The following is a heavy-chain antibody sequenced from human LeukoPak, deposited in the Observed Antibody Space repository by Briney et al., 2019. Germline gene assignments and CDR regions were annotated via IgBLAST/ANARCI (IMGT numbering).Heavy chain of an antibody. V-gene: IGHV3-48*01. D-gene: IGHD1-26*01. CDR3: ARDRRYSGSSLRLPHYYFDY. J-gene: IGHJ4*02. CDR2: IGSSSSTI. CDR1: GFTFSSYA. Sequence: PGGSLRLSCAASGFTFSSYAMSWVRQAPGKGLEWVSYIGSSSSTIYYADSVKGRFTISRDNAKNSLYLQMNSLRAEDTAVYYCARDRRYSGSSLRLPHYYFDYWGQGTLVTVSS.